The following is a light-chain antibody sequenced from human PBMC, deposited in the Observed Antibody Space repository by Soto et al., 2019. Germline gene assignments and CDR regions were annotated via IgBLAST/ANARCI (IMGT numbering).Light chain of an antibody. J-gene: IGKJ2*01. V-gene: IGKV3-11*01. Sequence: EIVLTQFPATLSLSPGARATLSCRASQSVTSYLAWYQQKPGQAPRLLVYDISNRATGIPARFTGSGSGTDFTLTISSLEQEDSAVDYCQQRNAWPRNTFGQGTKLEI. CDR1: QSVTSY. CDR3: QQRNAWPRNT. CDR2: DIS.